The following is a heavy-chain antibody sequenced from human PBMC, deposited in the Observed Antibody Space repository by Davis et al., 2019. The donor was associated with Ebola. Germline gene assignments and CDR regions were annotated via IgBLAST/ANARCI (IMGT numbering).Heavy chain of an antibody. D-gene: IGHD3-3*01. V-gene: IGHV4-30-4*01. J-gene: IGHJ5*02. CDR1: GGSISSGDYY. Sequence: SETLSLTCTVSGGSISSGDYYWSWIRQPPGKGLEWIGYIYYSGNAYYSPSLKSRVTISLDTSKNQFSLKLSSVTAADTAVYYCARQAYDFWSGYHMYNWFDPWGQGTLVTVSS. CDR2: IYYSGNA. CDR3: ARQAYDFWSGYHMYNWFDP.